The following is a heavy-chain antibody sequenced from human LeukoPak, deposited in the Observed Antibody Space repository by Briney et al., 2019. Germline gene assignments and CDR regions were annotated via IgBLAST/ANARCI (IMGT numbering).Heavy chain of an antibody. V-gene: IGHV3-23*01. CDR2: ISGSGGST. D-gene: IGHD2-2*02. CDR3: ANDIVVVPAAIPGFDY. J-gene: IGHJ4*02. Sequence: GGSLRLSCAASGFTFSSYAMSWVRQAPGKGLEWVPAISGSGGSTYYADSVKGRFTISRDNSKNTLYLQMNSLRAEDTAVYYCANDIVVVPAAIPGFDYWGQGTLVTVSS. CDR1: GFTFSSYA.